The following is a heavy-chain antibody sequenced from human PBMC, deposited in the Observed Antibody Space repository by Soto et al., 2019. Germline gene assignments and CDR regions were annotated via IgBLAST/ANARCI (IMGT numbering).Heavy chain of an antibody. Sequence: ASVKVSCKASGYTFTSYGISWVRQAPGQGLERMGWISAYNGNTDYAQKLQGRVTMTTDTSTSTAYMELRSLRSDDTAVYYCARDQGGSSGRWENLSPWGQGTLVTVSS. J-gene: IGHJ5*02. CDR2: ISAYNGNT. V-gene: IGHV1-18*01. CDR1: GYTFTSYG. CDR3: ARDQGGSSGRWENLSP. D-gene: IGHD3-22*01.